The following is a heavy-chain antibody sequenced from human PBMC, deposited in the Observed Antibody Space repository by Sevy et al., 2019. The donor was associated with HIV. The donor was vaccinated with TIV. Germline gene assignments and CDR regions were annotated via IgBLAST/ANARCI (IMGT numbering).Heavy chain of an antibody. V-gene: IGHV4-59*01. CDR2: IYYSGST. Sequence: SETLSLTCSVSGGSISGNFWTWIRQPPGKGLEWIGYIYYSGSTNSNPSLKSRVSISLDTAKNQFSLRLNSVTDADTAVYYCASGSGSYYDAFHIWGQGTMVTVSS. CDR3: ASGSGSYYDAFHI. CDR1: GGSISGNF. J-gene: IGHJ3*02. D-gene: IGHD1-26*01.